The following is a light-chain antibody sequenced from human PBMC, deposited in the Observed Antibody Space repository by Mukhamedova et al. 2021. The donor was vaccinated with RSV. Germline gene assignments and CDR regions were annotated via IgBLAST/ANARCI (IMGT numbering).Light chain of an antibody. J-gene: IGKJ2*01. CDR3: LQDYTYPYT. CDR2: GAS. V-gene: IGKV1-6*01. Sequence: WYQRRVHGKAPELLIPGASNLQSGVPSRFSGSGSGTDFTLTISSLQPEDFVSYYCLQDYTYPYTFGQGTKLEI.